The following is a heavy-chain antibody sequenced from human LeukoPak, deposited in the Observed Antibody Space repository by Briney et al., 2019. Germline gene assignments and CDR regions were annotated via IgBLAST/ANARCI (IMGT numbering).Heavy chain of an antibody. D-gene: IGHD2-15*01. CDR2: ISSSSSYI. V-gene: IGHV3-21*01. CDR1: GFTFSSYS. CDR3: ARSYCRGGSCYSGDAFDI. Sequence: GGSLRPSCAASGFTFSSYSMNWVRQAPGKGLEWVSSISSSSSYIYYADSVKGRFTISRDNAKNSLYLQMNSLRAEDTAVYYCARSYCRGGSCYSGDAFDIWGQGTMVTVSS. J-gene: IGHJ3*02.